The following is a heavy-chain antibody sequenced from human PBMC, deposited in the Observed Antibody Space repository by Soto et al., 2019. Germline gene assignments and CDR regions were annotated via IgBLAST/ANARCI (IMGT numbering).Heavy chain of an antibody. CDR2: INAGNGNT. CDR1: GYTFTSYA. D-gene: IGHD5-18*01. CDR3: AREEGSGYSYGPKYYFDY. Sequence: ASVKVSCKASGYTFTSYAMHWVRQAPGQRLEWMGWINAGNGNTKYSQKFQGRVTITRDTSASTAYMELSSLRSEDTAVYYCAREEGSGYSYGPKYYFDYWGQGTLVTVSS. V-gene: IGHV1-3*01. J-gene: IGHJ4*02.